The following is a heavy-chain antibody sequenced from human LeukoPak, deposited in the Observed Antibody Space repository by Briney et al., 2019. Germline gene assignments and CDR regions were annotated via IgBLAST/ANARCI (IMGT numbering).Heavy chain of an antibody. CDR3: ARVGRTGDSSGWSEIVY. Sequence: SETLSLTCAVYGGSFSGYYWSWIRQPPGKGLEWIGEINHSGSTNYNPSLKSRVTISVDTSKNQFSLKLSSVTAADTAVYYCARVGRTGDSSGWSEIVYWGQGTLVTVSS. D-gene: IGHD6-19*01. CDR2: INHSGST. J-gene: IGHJ4*02. CDR1: GGSFSGYY. V-gene: IGHV4-34*01.